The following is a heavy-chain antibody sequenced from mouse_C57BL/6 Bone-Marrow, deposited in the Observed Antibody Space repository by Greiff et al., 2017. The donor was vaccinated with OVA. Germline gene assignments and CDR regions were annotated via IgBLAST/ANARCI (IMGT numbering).Heavy chain of an antibody. D-gene: IGHD1-1*01. J-gene: IGHJ2*01. V-gene: IGHV1-80*01. CDR3: ARGVYYGPDY. CDR1: GYAFSSYW. CDR2: IYPGDGDT. Sequence: VMLVESGAELVKPGASVKISCKASGYAFSSYWMNWVKQRPGKGLEWIGQIYPGDGDTNYNGKFKGKATLTADKSSSTAYMQLSSLTSEDSAVYFCARGVYYGPDYWGQGTTLTVSS.